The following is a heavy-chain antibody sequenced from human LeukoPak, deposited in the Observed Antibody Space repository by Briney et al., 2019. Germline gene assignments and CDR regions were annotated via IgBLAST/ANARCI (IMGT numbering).Heavy chain of an antibody. Sequence: GGSLRLSCAASGFTFSSYWMSWVRQAPGKGLEWVANIKQDGSEKYYVDSVKGRFTISRDNAKNSLYLQMNSLRAEDAAVYYCARGDDSGYYDYFDYWGQGALVTVSS. CDR3: ARGDDSGYYDYFDY. CDR2: IKQDGSEK. J-gene: IGHJ4*02. V-gene: IGHV3-7*03. CDR1: GFTFSSYW. D-gene: IGHD3-22*01.